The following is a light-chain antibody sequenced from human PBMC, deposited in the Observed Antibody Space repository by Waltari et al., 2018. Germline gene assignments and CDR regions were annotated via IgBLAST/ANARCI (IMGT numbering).Light chain of an antibody. CDR2: SNN. Sequence: QSVLPQPPSASGPPGQRVTISCSGSSSNTGSTTSNWYQQLPGTAPKLLIYSNNQRPSGVPDRFSGSKSGTSASLAISGLQSEDEADYYCAAWDDSLNGPVFGGGTKLTVL. J-gene: IGLJ3*02. V-gene: IGLV1-44*01. CDR3: AAWDDSLNGPV. CDR1: SSNTGSTT.